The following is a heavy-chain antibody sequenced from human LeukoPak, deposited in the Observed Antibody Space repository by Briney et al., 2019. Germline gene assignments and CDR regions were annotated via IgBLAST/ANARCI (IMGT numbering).Heavy chain of an antibody. V-gene: IGHV4-39*01. J-gene: IGHJ2*01. D-gene: IGHD2/OR15-2a*01. CDR3: ARAFRARYFDL. CDR1: GGSITTSSYY. CDR2: IYYSGST. Sequence: SETLSLTCTVSGGSITTSSYYWGWIRQPPGKGLEWIGIIYYSGSTYYNPSLKGRVTISVETSKNQFSLKLSSATAADTAVYYCARAFRARYFDLRGRGTLVTVSS.